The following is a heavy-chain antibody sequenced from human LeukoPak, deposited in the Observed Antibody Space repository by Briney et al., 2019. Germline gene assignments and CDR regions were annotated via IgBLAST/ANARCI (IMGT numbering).Heavy chain of an antibody. V-gene: IGHV1-69*04. CDR3: ARVAHCSSTSCYSGLYYFDY. J-gene: IGHJ4*02. Sequence: ASVKVSCKASGGTFTSYAISWVRQAPGQGLEWMGRIIPISGIANYAQKFQGRVTITADKSTSTAYMELSSLRSEDTAVYYCARVAHCSSTSCYSGLYYFDYWGQGTLVTVSS. CDR2: IIPISGIA. D-gene: IGHD2-2*02. CDR1: GGTFTSYA.